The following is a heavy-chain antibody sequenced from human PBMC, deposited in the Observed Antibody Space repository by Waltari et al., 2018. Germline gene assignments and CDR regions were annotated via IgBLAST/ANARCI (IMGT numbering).Heavy chain of an antibody. D-gene: IGHD6-13*01. Sequence: QVTLKESGPVLVKPTETLTLTCTVSGFSLRNARMGVSWLRQPPGKALEWLAHIFSNDEKSYSTSLKSRLTISKDTSKSQVVLTMTNMDPVDTATYYCARIPYGQQLCCYFDYWGQGTLVTVSS. CDR1: GFSLRNARMG. CDR2: IFSNDEK. J-gene: IGHJ4*02. CDR3: ARIPYGQQLCCYFDY. V-gene: IGHV2-26*01.